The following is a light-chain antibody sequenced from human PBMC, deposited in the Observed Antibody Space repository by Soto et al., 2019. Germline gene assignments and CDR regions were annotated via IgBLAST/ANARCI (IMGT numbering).Light chain of an antibody. J-gene: IGKJ4*01. Sequence: EVVMTQSPATLSVSPGERATLSFRASQDVSSNLAWYQHKPGQAPRLLIYGASSRATGIPARFSGSGSGTEFTLTISSLQSEDFAVYYCQQRSNWPLTFGGGTKVDIK. CDR3: QQRSNWPLT. CDR2: GAS. CDR1: QDVSSN. V-gene: IGKV3-15*01.